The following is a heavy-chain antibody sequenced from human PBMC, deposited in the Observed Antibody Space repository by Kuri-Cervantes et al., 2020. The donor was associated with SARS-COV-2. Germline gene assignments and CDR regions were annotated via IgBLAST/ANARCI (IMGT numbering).Heavy chain of an antibody. CDR3: ARKTRGTFHLDY. CDR2: ISSSSSYI. CDR1: GFTFSSYS. J-gene: IGHJ4*02. D-gene: IGHD1-26*01. Sequence: GESLKISCAASGFTFSSYSMNWVRQAPGKGLEWVSSISSSSSYIYYADSVKGRFTISRDNAKNSLYLQMNSLRAEDTAVYYCARKTRGTFHLDYWGPGTPVTVSS. V-gene: IGHV3-21*01.